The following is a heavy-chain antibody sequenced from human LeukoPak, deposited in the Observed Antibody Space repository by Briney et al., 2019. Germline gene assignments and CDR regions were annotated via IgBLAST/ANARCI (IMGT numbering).Heavy chain of an antibody. V-gene: IGHV1-69*04. J-gene: IGHJ3*02. CDR2: IIPILGIA. CDR1: GGTFSSYA. D-gene: IGHD2-21*02. CDR3: ARAGGNSENDAFDI. Sequence: SVKVSCKASGGTFSSYAISWVRQAPGQGLEWMGRIIPILGIANYAQKFQGRVTITADKSTSTAYMELSSLRSEDTAVYYCARAGGNSENDAFDIWGQGTMVTVSS.